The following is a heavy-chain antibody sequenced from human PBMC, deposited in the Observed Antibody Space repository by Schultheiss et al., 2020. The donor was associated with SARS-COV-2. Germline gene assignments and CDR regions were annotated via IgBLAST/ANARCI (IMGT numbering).Heavy chain of an antibody. D-gene: IGHD3-16*01. J-gene: IGHJ3*02. V-gene: IGHV4-34*01. CDR3: ARDRSYDYVWGSYLDAFDI. Sequence: SETLSLTCAVYGGSFSGYYWSWIRQPPGKGLEWIGEINHSGSTYYNPSLKSRVTMSVDTSQNQFSLKLSSVTAADTAVYYCARDRSYDYVWGSYLDAFDIWGQGTMVTVSS. CDR2: INHSGST. CDR1: GGSFSGYY.